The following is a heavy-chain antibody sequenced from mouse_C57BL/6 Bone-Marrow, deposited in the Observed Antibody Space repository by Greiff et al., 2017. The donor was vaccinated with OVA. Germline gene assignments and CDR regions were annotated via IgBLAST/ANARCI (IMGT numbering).Heavy chain of an antibody. J-gene: IGHJ1*03. V-gene: IGHV1-52*01. CDR3: ARRITTVFFDV. CDR2: IDPSDSET. D-gene: IGHD1-1*01. CDR1: GYTFTSYW. Sequence: QVQLQQPGAELVRPGSSVKLSCKASGYTFTSYWMHWVKQRPIQGLEWIGNIDPSDSETHYNQKFKDKATLTVDKSSSTAYMQLSSLTSEYSAVYYCARRITTVFFDVWGTGTTVTVSS.